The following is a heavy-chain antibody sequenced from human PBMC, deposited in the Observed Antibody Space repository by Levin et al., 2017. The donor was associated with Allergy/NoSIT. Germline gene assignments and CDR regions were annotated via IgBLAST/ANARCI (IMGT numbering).Heavy chain of an antibody. J-gene: IGHJ3*02. CDR2: ISSSSSYI. D-gene: IGHD6-6*01. V-gene: IGHV3-21*01. CDR1: GFTFSSYS. CDR3: ARERERSIAARSDAFDI. Sequence: SGGSLRLSCAASGFTFSSYSMNWVRQAPGKGLEWVSSISSSSSYIYYADSVKGRFTISRDNAKNSLYLQMNSLRAEDTAVYYCARERERSIAARSDAFDIWGQGTMVTVSS.